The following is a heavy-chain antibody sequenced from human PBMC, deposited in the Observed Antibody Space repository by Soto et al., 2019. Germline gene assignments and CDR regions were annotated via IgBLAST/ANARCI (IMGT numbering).Heavy chain of an antibody. V-gene: IGHV1-69*01. J-gene: IGHJ4*02. D-gene: IGHD3-10*01. CDR2: IIPVFGAP. Sequence: QVQLVQSEAEVRKPGSSMKVSCKASGGTFNSHAVHWVRQAPGQGLEWMGGIIPVFGAPSYSPRFQGRLTITADESTSTAHLELIGLRSEDTALYYCARSANRYYGAGLDYWGQGTLVTVSS. CDR3: ARSANRYYGAGLDY. CDR1: GGTFNSHA.